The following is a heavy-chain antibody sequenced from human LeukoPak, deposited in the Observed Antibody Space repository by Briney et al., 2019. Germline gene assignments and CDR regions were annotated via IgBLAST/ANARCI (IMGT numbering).Heavy chain of an antibody. J-gene: IGHJ6*02. D-gene: IGHD7-27*01. CDR3: ATYKNWVAGDV. CDR2: IKEDESEK. Sequence: GSLRLSCAASGFTFSDSWMSWVRQAPGKGPERVANIKEDESEKHYVDSVKGRFTVSRDNAKSSLFLQMNSLRVEDTAVYYCATYKNWVAGDVWGQGTTVSVSS. CDR1: GFTFSDSW. V-gene: IGHV3-7*01.